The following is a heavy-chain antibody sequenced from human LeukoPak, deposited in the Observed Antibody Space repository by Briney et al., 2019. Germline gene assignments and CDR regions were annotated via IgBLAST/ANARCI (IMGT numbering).Heavy chain of an antibody. V-gene: IGHV4-39*01. Sequence: KSSETLSLTCTVSGGSISSYYWSWIRQPPGKGLECIGSIYFSGSVYYNPSLRSRVTISLDTSTKQLSLKLTSVTAADTAIYYCAKHNGGGIVSYVAPGPPDYFDHWGQGALVTVSS. CDR3: AKHNGGGIVSYVAPGPPDYFDH. D-gene: IGHD1-26*01. CDR1: GGSISSYY. J-gene: IGHJ4*02. CDR2: IYFSGSV.